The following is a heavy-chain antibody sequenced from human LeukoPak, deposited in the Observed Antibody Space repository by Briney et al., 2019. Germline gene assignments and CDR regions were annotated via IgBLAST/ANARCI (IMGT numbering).Heavy chain of an antibody. J-gene: IGHJ4*02. CDR2: INHSGST. Sequence: KPSETLSLTCAVYGGSFSGYYWSWIRQPPGKGLEWIGEINHSGSTNYNPSLKSRVTISVDTSKNQFSLKLSSVTAADTAVYYCARDRGPYSGYDSYYFDYRGQGTLVTVSS. D-gene: IGHD5-12*01. CDR3: ARDRGPYSGYDSYYFDY. V-gene: IGHV4-34*09. CDR1: GGSFSGYY.